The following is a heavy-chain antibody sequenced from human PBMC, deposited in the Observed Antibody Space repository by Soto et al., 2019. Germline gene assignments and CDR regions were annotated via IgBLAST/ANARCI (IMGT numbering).Heavy chain of an antibody. J-gene: IGHJ3*02. Sequence: QVQLQQWGAGLLKPSETLSLTCAVYGGSFSGYYWSWIRQPPGKGLEWIGEINHSGSTNYNPSLKSRVTISVDTSKNQFSLKLSSVTAADTAVYYCARALGYCSGGSCQGRVAFDIWGQGTMVTVSS. D-gene: IGHD2-15*01. V-gene: IGHV4-34*01. CDR1: GGSFSGYY. CDR3: ARALGYCSGGSCQGRVAFDI. CDR2: INHSGST.